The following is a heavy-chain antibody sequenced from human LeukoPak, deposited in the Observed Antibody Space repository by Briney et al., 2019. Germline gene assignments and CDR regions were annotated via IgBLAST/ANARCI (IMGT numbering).Heavy chain of an antibody. CDR2: IYYSGST. CDR1: GGSISSSSYY. J-gene: IGHJ4*02. V-gene: IGHV4-39*01. CDR3: ARMVLMGGVCCPFDY. Sequence: SETLSLTCTVSGGSISSSSYYWGWIRQPPGKGLEWIGSIYYSGSTYYNPSLKSRVTISVDTSKNQFSLKLSSVTAADTAVYYCARMVLMGGVCCPFDYWGQGTLVTVSS. D-gene: IGHD2-8*02.